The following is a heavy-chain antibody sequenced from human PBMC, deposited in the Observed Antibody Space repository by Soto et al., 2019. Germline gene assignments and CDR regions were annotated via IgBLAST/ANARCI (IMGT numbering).Heavy chain of an antibody. CDR3: AKDGSHNFDY. D-gene: IGHD1-26*01. Sequence: QVQLVESGGGVVQPGRSLRLSCAASGFTFSQYAMHWVRQAPGKGLEWVALMSYDGSNEYYADSVKGRFAISRENSKNTRYLQMNSLRAEDTAVYYCAKDGSHNFDYWGQGTLVTVSS. V-gene: IGHV3-30*18. J-gene: IGHJ4*02. CDR1: GFTFSQYA. CDR2: MSYDGSNE.